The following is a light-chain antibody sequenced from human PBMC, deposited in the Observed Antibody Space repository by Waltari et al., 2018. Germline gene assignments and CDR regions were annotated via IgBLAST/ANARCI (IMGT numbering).Light chain of an antibody. CDR2: GTA. CDR1: ESVSGN. CDR3: QHYKMWPQT. J-gene: IGKJ1*01. V-gene: IGKV3-15*01. Sequence: EIVMTQSPATLSVSPGDRATLSCRASESVSGNLAWYQQKPGQAPRLLIYGTATRATGIPARFSGSGSGTEFTLTISSLQSEDFAVYHCQHYKMWPQTFGQGTKVEIQ.